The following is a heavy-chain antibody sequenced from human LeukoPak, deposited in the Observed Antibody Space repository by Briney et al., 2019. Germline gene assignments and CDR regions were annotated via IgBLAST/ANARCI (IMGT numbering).Heavy chain of an antibody. D-gene: IGHD3-10*01. CDR2: ISSSGGST. CDR1: GFTFSSYT. CDR3: ARAGPQGSPGWYFDL. J-gene: IGHJ2*01. Sequence: PGGSLRLSCAASGFTFSSYTMNWVRQAPGKGLEWVSGISSSGGSTSYADSVKGRFTISRDNSKNTLYLQMNSLRSEDTAVYYCARAGPQGSPGWYFDLWGRGTLVTVSS. V-gene: IGHV3-23*01.